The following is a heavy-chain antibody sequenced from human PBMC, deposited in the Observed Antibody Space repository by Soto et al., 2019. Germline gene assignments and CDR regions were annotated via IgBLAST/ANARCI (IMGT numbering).Heavy chain of an antibody. CDR1: GGSVSSEHYY. Sequence: PSETRSLTCTVSGGSVSSEHYYWNWIRQPPGKGLEWIGYFYYTGSTNYNPSLESRLTMSVDMSKNHFSLKLSSVTAADTAVYYCAGGTDGKKVAYWGQGTLVTVSS. V-gene: IGHV4-61*03. CDR3: AGGTDGKKVAY. CDR2: FYYTGST. D-gene: IGHD5-12*01. J-gene: IGHJ4*02.